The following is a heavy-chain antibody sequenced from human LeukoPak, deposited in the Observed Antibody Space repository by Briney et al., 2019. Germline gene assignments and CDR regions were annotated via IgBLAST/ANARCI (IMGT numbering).Heavy chain of an antibody. CDR3: ARDTWGPEY. D-gene: IGHD1-26*01. CDR1: GFTFSSYW. V-gene: IGHV3-74*01. CDR2: INSGGGTT. J-gene: IGHJ4*02. Sequence: GGSLRLSCAASGFTFSSYWMHWVRHAPGKGLVWVSRINSGGGTTNYADSVTGRFTISRDNAENTLYLQMNSLKAEDTAVYYCARDTWGPEYWGQGTLVTVSS.